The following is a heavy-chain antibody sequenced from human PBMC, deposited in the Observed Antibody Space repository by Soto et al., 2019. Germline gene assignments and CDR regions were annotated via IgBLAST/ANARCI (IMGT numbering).Heavy chain of an antibody. CDR3: VRDLHEPLAADALREAN. D-gene: IGHD4-17*01. CDR2: ISSSGTGT. V-gene: IGHV3-48*03. Sequence: GGALRLSCAASGFTFSSYEMHWVRQAPGKGLEWISYISSSGTGTYYADSVRGPLTMSRDNTKNSVSLQMYSLRAEDTAIYYCVRDLHEPLAADALREANWGQGT. CDR1: GFTFSSYE. J-gene: IGHJ4*02.